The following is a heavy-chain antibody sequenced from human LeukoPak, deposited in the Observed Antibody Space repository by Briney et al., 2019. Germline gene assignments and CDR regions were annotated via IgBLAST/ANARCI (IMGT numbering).Heavy chain of an antibody. V-gene: IGHV3-23*01. Sequence: PGGSLTLSCAASGFTFSSYAMSWVRQAPGKGLEWVAAISGSGGSTYYADSVKGRFTISRDNSKNTLYLQMNSLRAEDTAVYYCAKDGYSYGYPFDYWGQGTLVTVSS. J-gene: IGHJ4*02. CDR2: ISGSGGST. CDR3: AKDGYSYGYPFDY. CDR1: GFTFSSYA. D-gene: IGHD5-18*01.